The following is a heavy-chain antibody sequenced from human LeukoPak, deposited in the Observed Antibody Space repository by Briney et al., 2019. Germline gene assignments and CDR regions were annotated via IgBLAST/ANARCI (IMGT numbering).Heavy chain of an antibody. CDR1: GFTVSSNY. D-gene: IGHD6-13*01. J-gene: IGHJ4*02. V-gene: IGHV3-21*01. Sequence: GGSLRLSCAASGFTVSSNYMSWVRQAPGKGLEGGSSISSSRSYIYYADSVKGRFTISRDNSKNTMYIQMNSLRAEDTAVYYCARGGPAAGRFDYWGQGTLVTVSS. CDR3: ARGGPAAGRFDY. CDR2: ISSSRSYI.